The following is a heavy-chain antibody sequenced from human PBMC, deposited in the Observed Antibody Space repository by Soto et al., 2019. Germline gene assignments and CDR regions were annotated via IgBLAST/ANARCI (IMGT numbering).Heavy chain of an antibody. J-gene: IGHJ4*02. Sequence: QVQLVQSGAEVKKPGSSVTVSCKASGGTFSSYAISWVRQAPGQGLEWMGGIIPIFGTANYAQKFQGRVTITADESTRTAYMELRSLRSEDTAVYYCASLAPEQWPESYFDDLGQVTLVTVSS. CDR3: ASLAPEQWPESYFDD. CDR2: IIPIFGTA. D-gene: IGHD6-19*01. V-gene: IGHV1-69*12. CDR1: GGTFSSYA.